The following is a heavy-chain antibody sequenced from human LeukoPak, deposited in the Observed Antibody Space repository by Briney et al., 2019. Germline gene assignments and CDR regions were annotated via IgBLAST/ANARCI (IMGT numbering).Heavy chain of an antibody. V-gene: IGHV4-59*12. CDR2: MYYSGTT. Sequence: SETLSLTCSVSGSSMNLYSWNWIRQSPGKGLEWIAYMYYSGTTNYNPSLENRAAISLDLSRHQFSLRLNSVTAADTAVYYCARDPGCSSTSCSYASYYYYMDVWGKGTTVTVSS. CDR1: GSSMNLYS. J-gene: IGHJ6*03. D-gene: IGHD2-2*01. CDR3: ARDPGCSSTSCSYASYYYYMDV.